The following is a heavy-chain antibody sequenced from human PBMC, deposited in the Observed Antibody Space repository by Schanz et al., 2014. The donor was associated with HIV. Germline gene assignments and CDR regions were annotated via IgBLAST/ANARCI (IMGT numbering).Heavy chain of an antibody. Sequence: QVQLVETGGGVVQPGRSLRLSCAASGFIFRTHGMHWVHQAPGKGLEWVAVIWYDGSNKYYADSVKGRFTTSRDNSRNTLYLQMISLRVEDTAVYYCARLGSYSSSWSHNFDYWGQGTLVAVSS. V-gene: IGHV3-33*08. D-gene: IGHD6-13*01. CDR1: GFIFRTHG. CDR2: IWYDGSNK. J-gene: IGHJ4*02. CDR3: ARLGSYSSSWSHNFDY.